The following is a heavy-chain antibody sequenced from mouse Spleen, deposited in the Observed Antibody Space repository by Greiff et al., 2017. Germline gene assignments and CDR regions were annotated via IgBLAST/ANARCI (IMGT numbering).Heavy chain of an antibody. D-gene: IGHD1-1*01. Sequence: EVQGVESGGGLVKPGGSLKLSCAASGFTFSDYGMHWVRPAPEKGLEWVAYISSGSSTIYYADTVKGRFTISRDNAKNTLFLQMTSLRSEDTAMYYCARENYYGSSLDYWGQGTTLTVSS. CDR2: ISSGSSTI. CDR1: GFTFSDYG. J-gene: IGHJ2*01. V-gene: IGHV5-17*01. CDR3: ARENYYGSSLDY.